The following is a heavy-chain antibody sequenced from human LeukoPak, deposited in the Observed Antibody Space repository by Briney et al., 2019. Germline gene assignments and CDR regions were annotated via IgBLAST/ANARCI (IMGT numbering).Heavy chain of an antibody. D-gene: IGHD3-3*01. Sequence: SETLSLTCAVYGGSFSGYYWSWIRQPPGKGLEWIWEINHSGSTYYNPSLKSRVTISVDTSKNQFSLKLSSVTAADTAVYYCARAFLPSRVESYYDFWSGYYAGRVYYFDYWGQGTLVTVSS. CDR1: GGSFSGYY. CDR3: ARAFLPSRVESYYDFWSGYYAGRVYYFDY. CDR2: INHSGST. V-gene: IGHV4-34*01. J-gene: IGHJ4*02.